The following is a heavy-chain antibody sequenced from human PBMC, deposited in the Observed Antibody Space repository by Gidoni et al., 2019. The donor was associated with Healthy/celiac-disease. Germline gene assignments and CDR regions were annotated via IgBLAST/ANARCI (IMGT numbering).Heavy chain of an antibody. Sequence: QVQLVESGGGVVQPGRSLRLSCAASGFTFSSYGMHWVRQAPGKGLEWVAVISYDGSNKYYADSVKGRFTISRDNSKNTLYLQMNSLRAEDTAVYYCAKDVGGDPFLYYFDYWGQGTLVTVSS. CDR1: GFTFSSYG. CDR3: AKDVGGDPFLYYFDY. J-gene: IGHJ4*02. V-gene: IGHV3-30*18. CDR2: ISYDGSNK. D-gene: IGHD2-21*02.